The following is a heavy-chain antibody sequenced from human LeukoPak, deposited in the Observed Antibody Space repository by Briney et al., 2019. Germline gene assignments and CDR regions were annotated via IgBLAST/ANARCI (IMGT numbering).Heavy chain of an antibody. Sequence: GGSLRLSCAASGFTFDDYAMHWVRQAPGKGLEWVSGISWNSGRIGYADSVKGRFTISRDNAKNSLYLQMNSLRAEDTALYYCAKDSAGYCSSTSCYNFLDYWGQGTLVTVSS. CDR3: AKDSAGYCSSTSCYNFLDY. CDR1: GFTFDDYA. CDR2: ISWNSGRI. J-gene: IGHJ4*02. V-gene: IGHV3-9*01. D-gene: IGHD2-2*02.